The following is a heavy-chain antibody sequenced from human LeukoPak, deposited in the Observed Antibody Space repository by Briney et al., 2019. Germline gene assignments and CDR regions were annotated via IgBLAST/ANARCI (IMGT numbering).Heavy chain of an antibody. CDR1: GFTFSSYS. CDR2: ISSGSSYI. J-gene: IGHJ4*02. V-gene: IGHV3-21*01. CDR3: ARAGTTGFDY. D-gene: IGHD1-1*01. Sequence: GGSLRLSCAASGFTFSSYSMNWVRQAPGKGLEWVSSISSGSSYIYYADSVKGRFTISRDNAKNSLYLQMNSLRAEDTAVYYCARAGTTGFDYWGQGTLVTVSS.